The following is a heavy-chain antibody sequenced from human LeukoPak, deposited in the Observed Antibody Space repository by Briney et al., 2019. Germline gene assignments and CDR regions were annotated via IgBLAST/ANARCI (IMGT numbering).Heavy chain of an antibody. Sequence: SETLSLTCTGSGGSISSYYWSWIRQPAGKGLEWIGRIYTSGSTNYNPSLKSRVTMSVDTSKNQFSLKLSSVTAADTAVYYCARARSYGSGSNWFDPWGQGTLVTVSS. D-gene: IGHD3-10*01. V-gene: IGHV4-4*07. CDR2: IYTSGST. CDR3: ARARSYGSGSNWFDP. J-gene: IGHJ5*02. CDR1: GGSISSYY.